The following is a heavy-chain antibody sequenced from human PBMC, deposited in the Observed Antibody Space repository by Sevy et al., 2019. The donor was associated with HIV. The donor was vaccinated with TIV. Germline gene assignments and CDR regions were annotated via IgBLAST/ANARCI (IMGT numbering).Heavy chain of an antibody. CDR1: GFTFSSYS. D-gene: IGHD3-3*01. Sequence: GGSLRLSCAASGFTFSSYSMNWVRQAPGKGLEWVSYISSSSSTIYYADSVKGRFTISRDNAKNSLYLQMNSLRVEDTAVYYWARGGGYDLWSGYYTGVAGGMDVWGQGTTVTVSS. V-gene: IGHV3-48*01. CDR2: ISSSSSTI. J-gene: IGHJ6*02. CDR3: ARGGGYDLWSGYYTGVAGGMDV.